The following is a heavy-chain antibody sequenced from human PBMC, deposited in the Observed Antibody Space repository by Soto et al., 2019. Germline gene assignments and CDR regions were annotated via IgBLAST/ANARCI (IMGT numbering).Heavy chain of an antibody. CDR1: GFSLSTSGVG. CDR3: AHTQSDSCGWNWSYYYYGMDV. V-gene: IGHV2-5*02. J-gene: IGHJ6*02. D-gene: IGHD6-19*01. Sequence: GPTLVNPTQTLTLTCTFSGFSLSTSGVGVGWIRQPPGKALEWLALIYWDDDKRYSPSLKSRLTITKDTSKNQVVLTMTNMDPVDTATYYCAHTQSDSCGWNWSYYYYGMDVWGQGTTVTVSS. CDR2: IYWDDDK.